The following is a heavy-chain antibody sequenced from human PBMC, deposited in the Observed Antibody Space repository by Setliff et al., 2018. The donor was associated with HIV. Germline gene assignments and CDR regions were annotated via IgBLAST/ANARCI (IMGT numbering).Heavy chain of an antibody. D-gene: IGHD1-1*01. CDR3: SNWNTTVDADS. V-gene: IGHV4-34*01. CDR1: GGSFSGFY. Sequence: ETLSLTCAVYGGSFSGFYWTFIRQSPGKGLEWIGEVTHSGTTTYDPSLKSRITISVDTSKNQFSLKLRSVTAADTAVYYCSNWNTTVDADSWGQGTLVTVSS. CDR2: VTHSGTT. J-gene: IGHJ4*02.